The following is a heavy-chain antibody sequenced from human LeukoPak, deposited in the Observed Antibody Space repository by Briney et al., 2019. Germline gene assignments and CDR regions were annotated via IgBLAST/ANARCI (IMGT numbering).Heavy chain of an antibody. Sequence: ASETLSLTCTVSGGSISSSSYYWGWIRQPPGKGLEWIGSIYYSGSTYYNPSLKSRVTISVDTSKNQFSLKLSSVTAADTAVYYCARVVPAATRFDYWGQGTLVTVSS. J-gene: IGHJ4*02. V-gene: IGHV4-39*01. CDR3: ARVVPAATRFDY. CDR1: GGSISSSSYY. D-gene: IGHD2-2*01. CDR2: IYYSGST.